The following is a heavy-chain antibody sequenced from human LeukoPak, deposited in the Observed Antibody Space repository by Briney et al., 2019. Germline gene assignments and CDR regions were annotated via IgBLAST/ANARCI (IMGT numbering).Heavy chain of an antibody. CDR1: GFTFSSYS. D-gene: IGHD3-10*01. J-gene: IGHJ6*03. Sequence: PGGSLRLSCAASGFTFSSYSMNWVRQAPGKGLEWVSSISSSSGYIYYADSVKGRFTISRDNAKNSLYLQMNSLRAEDTAVYYCASKCYGSGSWSYYYYYYMDVWGKGTTVTVSS. V-gene: IGHV3-21*01. CDR3: ASKCYGSGSWSYYYYYYMDV. CDR2: ISSSSGYI.